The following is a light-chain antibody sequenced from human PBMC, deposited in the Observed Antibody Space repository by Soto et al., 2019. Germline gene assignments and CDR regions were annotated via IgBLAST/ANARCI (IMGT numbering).Light chain of an antibody. V-gene: IGKV1D-12*01. CDR2: GAS. Sequence: DIQMTQSPSSVSASIGDRVTITCRASQDISTLLAWYQQKPGKAPKLLIYGASTLASGVPSRFSGSGSGTDFTLTISSLQPEDFAAYFCQQPDSFPLTFGGGTKVEMK. J-gene: IGKJ4*01. CDR3: QQPDSFPLT. CDR1: QDISTL.